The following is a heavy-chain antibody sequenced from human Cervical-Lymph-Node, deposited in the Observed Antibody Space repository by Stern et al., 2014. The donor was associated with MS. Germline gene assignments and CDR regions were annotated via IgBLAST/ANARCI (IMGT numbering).Heavy chain of an antibody. CDR2: IYYSGTT. J-gene: IGHJ4*02. V-gene: IGHV4-31*03. Sequence: MQLVESGPGLVKPSQTLSLTCTVSGGSISSGGFYWSRIRQHPGQGLEGIGSIYYSGTTSYKPSLQRRATTSVHPSTHHLSLQLSSVTAADTAVYYCARDGYSSRAVEYGGQGTLFTVSS. D-gene: IGHD6-13*01. CDR1: GGSISSGGFY. CDR3: ARDGYSSRAVEY.